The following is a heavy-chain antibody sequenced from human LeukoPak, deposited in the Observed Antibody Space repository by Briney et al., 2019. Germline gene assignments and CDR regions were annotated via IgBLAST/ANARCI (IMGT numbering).Heavy chain of an antibody. D-gene: IGHD3/OR15-3a*01. V-gene: IGHV1-3*01. CDR2: INAGNGNT. J-gene: IGHJ4*02. Sequence: ASVKVSCKASGYTFSDYAVHWVRQAPGQRLEWMGWINAGNGNTKYSQKFQGRVTITRDTSASTAYMELSSLRSEDTAVYYCARESLDWGNHFDYWGQGTLVTVSS. CDR3: ARESLDWGNHFDY. CDR1: GYTFSDYA.